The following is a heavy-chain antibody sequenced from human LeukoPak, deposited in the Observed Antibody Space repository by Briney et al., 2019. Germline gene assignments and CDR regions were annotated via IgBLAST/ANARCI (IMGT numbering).Heavy chain of an antibody. CDR3: ARSIPTSSWTDFDY. V-gene: IGHV4-34*01. Sequence: PSETLSLTCAVYGGSFSGYYWSWIRQPPGKGLEWIGEINHSGSTNYNPSLKSRVTISVDTSKNQLSLKLSSVTAADTAVYYCARSIPTSSWTDFDYWGQGTLVTVSA. CDR1: GGSFSGYY. J-gene: IGHJ4*02. CDR2: INHSGST. D-gene: IGHD3/OR15-3a*01.